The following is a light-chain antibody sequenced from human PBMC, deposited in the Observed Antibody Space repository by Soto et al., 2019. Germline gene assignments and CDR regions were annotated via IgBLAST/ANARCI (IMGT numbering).Light chain of an antibody. CDR2: GAS. CDR3: QQYKNWPWT. Sequence: EIVMTQSPATLSVSPGERATLSCRASQSVSSDLAWYHQKPGQSPSLLIYGASTRATGIPARFSGSGSGTEFTLTISSLQSEDFAVYYCQQYKNWPWTFGQGTKVDIK. CDR1: QSVSSD. J-gene: IGKJ1*01. V-gene: IGKV3-15*01.